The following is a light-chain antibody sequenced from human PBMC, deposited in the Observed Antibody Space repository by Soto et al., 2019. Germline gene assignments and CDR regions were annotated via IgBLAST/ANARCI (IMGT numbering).Light chain of an antibody. CDR1: QSISSW. Sequence: DIQMTQSPSTLSASLGDRVTITCRASQSISSWLAWYQQKPGKAPKLLIYDASSLESGVPSRFSGSGSGTEFTLTISSLQPDDFATYYCQQYNSYSHYTFGQGTRLEIK. CDR3: QQYNSYSHYT. CDR2: DAS. V-gene: IGKV1-5*01. J-gene: IGKJ5*01.